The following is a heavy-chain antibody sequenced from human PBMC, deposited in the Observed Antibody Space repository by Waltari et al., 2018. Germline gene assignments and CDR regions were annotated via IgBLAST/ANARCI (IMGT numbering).Heavy chain of an antibody. CDR3: AKPGLWESYYMDV. CDR2: ISYDGSNK. CDR1: GFTFSSYG. J-gene: IGHJ6*03. Sequence: QVQLVESGGGVVQPGRSLRLSCAASGFTFSSYGIHWVRQAPGKGLEWVAVISYDGSNKYYADSVKGRFTISRDNSKNTLHLQMNSLRAEDTAVYYCAKPGLWESYYMDVWGKGTTVTISS. D-gene: IGHD1-26*01. V-gene: IGHV3-30*18.